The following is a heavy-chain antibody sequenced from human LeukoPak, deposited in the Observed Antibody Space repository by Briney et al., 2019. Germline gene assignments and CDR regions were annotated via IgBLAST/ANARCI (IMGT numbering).Heavy chain of an antibody. CDR3: AKGGAVRQSYYDMDV. CDR1: GFTFSSYA. Sequence: PGGSLRLSCAASGFTFSSYAMTWVRQVPGKGLEWVSGTSAGGTGTYYADSVKGRFTISRDNSKNMLYLQMNSLRAEDTAVYYCAKGGAVRQSYYDMDVWGQGTTVTVSS. J-gene: IGHJ6*02. D-gene: IGHD3-10*01. V-gene: IGHV3-23*01. CDR2: TSAGGTGT.